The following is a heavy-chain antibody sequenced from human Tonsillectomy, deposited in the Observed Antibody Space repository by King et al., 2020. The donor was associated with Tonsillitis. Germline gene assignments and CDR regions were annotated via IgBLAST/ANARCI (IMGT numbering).Heavy chain of an antibody. Sequence: QLQESGPGLVKPSETLSLTCTVSGGSISSSSYYWGWIRQPPGKGLEWIGSIYYSGSTYYNPSLKSRVTISVDTSKNQFSLKLSSVTAADTAVYYCARLYIVVVPAASPEYYFDYWGQGTLVTVSS. V-gene: IGHV4-39*01. CDR2: IYYSGST. CDR1: GGSISSSSYY. CDR3: ARLYIVVVPAASPEYYFDY. D-gene: IGHD2-2*01. J-gene: IGHJ4*02.